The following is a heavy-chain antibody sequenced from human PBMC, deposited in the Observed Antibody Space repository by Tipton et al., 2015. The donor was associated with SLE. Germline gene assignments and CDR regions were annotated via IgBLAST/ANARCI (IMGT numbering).Heavy chain of an antibody. J-gene: IGHJ6*02. Sequence: TLCLTCAVYGGSFSGYYWSWIRQPPGKGLEWIGEINHSGSTNYNPSLKSRVTISVDTSKNQFSLKLSSVTAADTAVYYCARDEVAARPGTFYGMDVWGQGTTVTVSS. D-gene: IGHD6-6*01. CDR3: ARDEVAARPGTFYGMDV. V-gene: IGHV4-34*01. CDR1: GGSFSGYY. CDR2: INHSGST.